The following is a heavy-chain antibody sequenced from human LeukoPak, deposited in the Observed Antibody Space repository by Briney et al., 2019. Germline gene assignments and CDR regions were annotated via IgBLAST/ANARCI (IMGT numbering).Heavy chain of an antibody. D-gene: IGHD2-2*01. CDR2: IYHSGST. J-gene: IGHJ3*02. CDR3: AIYSGGGCSSTSCYRTHAFDI. V-gene: IGHV4-39*01. CDR1: GASISSSNYY. Sequence: PSETLSLTCTVSGASISSSNYYWGWVRQPPGKGLEWIGEIYHSGSTNYNPSLKSRVTISVDKSKNQFSLKLSSVTAADTAVYYCAIYSGGGCSSTSCYRTHAFDIWGQGTMVTVSS.